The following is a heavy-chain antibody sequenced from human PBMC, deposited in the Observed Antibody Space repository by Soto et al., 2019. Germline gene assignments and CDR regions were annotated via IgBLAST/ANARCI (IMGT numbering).Heavy chain of an antibody. D-gene: IGHD2-15*01. Sequence: QVQLVQSGAEVKKPGSSVKVSCKASGGTFSSYAISWVRQAPGQGLEWMGGIIPIFGTANYAQKFQGRVTITADESTSTAYMELSSLRAEDTAGYYCARGADGGRRNGYVDLWGRGTLVTVSS. CDR3: ARGADGGRRNGYVDL. CDR1: GGTFSSYA. CDR2: IIPIFGTA. J-gene: IGHJ2*01. V-gene: IGHV1-69*12.